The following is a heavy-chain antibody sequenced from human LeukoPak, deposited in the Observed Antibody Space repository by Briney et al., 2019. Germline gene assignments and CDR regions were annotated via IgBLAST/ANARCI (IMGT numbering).Heavy chain of an antibody. V-gene: IGHV3-11*04. CDR2: ISSSGSTI. Sequence: PGGSLRLSCAASGFTFSDYYMSCIRQAPGKGLEWVSYISSSGSTIYYADSVKGRFTISRDNAKNSLYLQMNSLRAEDTAVYYCARDYYDSSGYYYFDYWGQGTLVTVSS. J-gene: IGHJ4*02. D-gene: IGHD3-22*01. CDR3: ARDYYDSSGYYYFDY. CDR1: GFTFSDYY.